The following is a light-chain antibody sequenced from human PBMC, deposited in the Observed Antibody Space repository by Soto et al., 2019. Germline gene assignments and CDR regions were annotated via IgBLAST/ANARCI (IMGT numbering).Light chain of an antibody. CDR3: QQSYNSPQT. Sequence: DIVMTQSPVTLFVSPGERATLSCRASQSINSNLAWYQQKPGQAPRLLIYGASTRATGFPARFSGSGSGTDFTLTISSLQPEDFATYSCQQSYNSPQTFGQGTKVDIK. CDR2: GAS. CDR1: QSINSN. J-gene: IGKJ1*01. V-gene: IGKV3-15*01.